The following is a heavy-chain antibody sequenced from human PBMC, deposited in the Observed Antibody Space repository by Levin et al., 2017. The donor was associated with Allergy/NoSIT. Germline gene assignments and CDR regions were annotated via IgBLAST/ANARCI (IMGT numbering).Heavy chain of an antibody. Sequence: ASVKVSFKASGYTFTGYYMHWVRQAPGQGLEWMGWINPNSGGTNYAQKFQGRVTMTRDTSISTAYMELSRLRSDDTAVYYCARIMVRGVTFPRSAFDIWGQGTMVTVSS. J-gene: IGHJ3*02. V-gene: IGHV1-2*02. CDR2: INPNSGGT. D-gene: IGHD3-10*01. CDR1: GYTFTGYY. CDR3: ARIMVRGVTFPRSAFDI.